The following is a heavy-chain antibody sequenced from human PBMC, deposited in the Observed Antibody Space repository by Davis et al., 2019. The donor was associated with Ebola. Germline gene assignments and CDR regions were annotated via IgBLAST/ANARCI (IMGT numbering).Heavy chain of an antibody. D-gene: IGHD6-13*01. Sequence: PSETLSLTCTVSGGSISSYYWSWIRQPPGKGLEWIGYIYYSGSTNYNPSLKSRVTISVDTSKNQFSLKLSSVTAADTAVYYCARHSPSYSSYYYYGMDVWGQGTTVTVSS. CDR3: ARHSPSYSSYYYYGMDV. CDR1: GGSISSYY. V-gene: IGHV4-59*01. CDR2: IYYSGST. J-gene: IGHJ6*02.